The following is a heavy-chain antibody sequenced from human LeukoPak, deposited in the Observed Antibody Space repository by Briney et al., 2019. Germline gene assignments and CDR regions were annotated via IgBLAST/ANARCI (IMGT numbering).Heavy chain of an antibody. Sequence: ASVKVSCTASGYSFISYYMHWVRQAPGQGLEWMGIIDPSGGSTNYAQKFQGRITMTRDTSTSTVYMELSSLRSEDTAIYYCASLGSGSSPIIDFDYWGQGTLVTVSS. V-gene: IGHV1-46*01. D-gene: IGHD3-10*01. J-gene: IGHJ4*02. CDR2: IDPSGGST. CDR1: GYSFISYY. CDR3: ASLGSGSSPIIDFDY.